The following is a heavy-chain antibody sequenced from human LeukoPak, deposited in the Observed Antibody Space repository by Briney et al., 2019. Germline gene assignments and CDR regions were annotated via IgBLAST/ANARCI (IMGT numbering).Heavy chain of an antibody. D-gene: IGHD3-3*01. V-gene: IGHV4-59*13. CDR3: AREGDYYDFWSGYYYFDY. CDR2: IHYSGYT. Sequence: SETLSLTCTVSGGSISTYYWSWIRQPPGKGLEWIGYIHYSGYTSYNPSLKSRITISVDTSKNQLSLILNSVTAADTAVYYCAREGDYYDFWSGYYYFDYWGQGTLVTVSS. J-gene: IGHJ4*02. CDR1: GGSISTYY.